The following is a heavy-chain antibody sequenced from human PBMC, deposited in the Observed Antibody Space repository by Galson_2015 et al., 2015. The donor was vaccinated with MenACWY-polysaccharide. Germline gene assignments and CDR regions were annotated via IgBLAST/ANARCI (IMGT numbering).Heavy chain of an antibody. J-gene: IGHJ6*02. CDR3: AKESGNDYGDYGRPLYYYGMDV. Sequence: SLRLSCAASGFTFSSYGMHWVRQAPGKGLEWVAFIRYDGSNKYYADSVKGRFTISRDNSKNTLYLQMNSLRAEDTAVCYCAKESGNDYGDYGRPLYYYGMDVWGQGTTVTVSS. CDR1: GFTFSSYG. D-gene: IGHD4-17*01. V-gene: IGHV3-30*02. CDR2: IRYDGSNK.